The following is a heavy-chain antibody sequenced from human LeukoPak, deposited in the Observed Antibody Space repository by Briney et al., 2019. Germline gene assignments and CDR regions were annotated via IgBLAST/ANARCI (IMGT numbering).Heavy chain of an antibody. V-gene: IGHV4-34*01. D-gene: IGHD3-22*01. CDR3: ARGPYYYDSSGYSNFDY. Sequence: PSETLSLTCAVYGGSFSGHYWSWIRQPPGKGLEWIGEINHSGSTNYNPSLKSRVTISVDTSKNQFSLKLSSVTAADTAVYYCARGPYYYDSSGYSNFDYWGQGTLVTVSS. CDR2: INHSGST. CDR1: GGSFSGHY. J-gene: IGHJ4*02.